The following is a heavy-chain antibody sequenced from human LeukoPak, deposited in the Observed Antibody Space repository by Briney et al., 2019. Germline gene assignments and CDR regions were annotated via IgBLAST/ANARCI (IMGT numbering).Heavy chain of an antibody. Sequence: SQTLSLTCAVSGGSISSGGHCWSWIRQLPGKGLEWIGYVHYSGSTYYNPSLRSRVTISVDTSKNQFSLKLSWMSAADTAVYYCTRETGGGGCHYDYGGRGTLVTVSS. J-gene: IGHJ4*02. CDR1: GGSISSGGHC. V-gene: IGHV4-31*11. CDR2: VHYSGST. D-gene: IGHD2-21*02. CDR3: TRETGGGGCHYDY.